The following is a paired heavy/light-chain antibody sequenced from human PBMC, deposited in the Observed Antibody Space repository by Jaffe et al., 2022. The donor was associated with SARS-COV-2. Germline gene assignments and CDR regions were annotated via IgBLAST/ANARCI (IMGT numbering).Light chain of an antibody. CDR2: SNN. V-gene: IGLV1-44*01. Sequence: QSVLTQPPSASGTPGQRVTISCSGSSSNIGSNTVNWYQQLPGTAPKLLIYSNNQRPSGVPDRFSGSKSGTSASLAISGLQSEDEADYYCAAWDDSLNGPGVFGGGTKLTVL. J-gene: IGLJ3*02. CDR3: AAWDDSLNGPGV. CDR1: SSNIGSNT.
Heavy chain of an antibody. D-gene: IGHD3-22*01. CDR1: GFTFSDYY. CDR3: ARVGYYDSSGYSGVGY. CDR2: ISSSGSTI. V-gene: IGHV3-11*01. J-gene: IGHJ4*02. Sequence: QVQLVESGGGLVKPGGSLRLSCAASGFTFSDYYMSWIRQAPGKGLEWVSYISSSGSTIYYADSVKGRFTISRDNAKNSLYLQMNSLRAEDTAVYYCARVGYYDSSGYSGVGYWGQGTLVTVSS.